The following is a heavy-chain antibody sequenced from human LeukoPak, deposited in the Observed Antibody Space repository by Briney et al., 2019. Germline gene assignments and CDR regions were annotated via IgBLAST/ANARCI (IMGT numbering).Heavy chain of an antibody. J-gene: IGHJ3*02. D-gene: IGHD5-24*01. V-gene: IGHV4-31*03. CDR1: GGSISSGGYY. CDR2: IYYSGST. CDR3: ARVPGRDDAFDI. Sequence: PSETLSLTCTVSGGSISSGGYYWSWIRQHPGKGLEWIGYIYYSGSTYYNPSLKSRVTISVDTSKNQFSLKLSSVTAADTAVYYCARVPGRDDAFDIWGQGTMVTVSS.